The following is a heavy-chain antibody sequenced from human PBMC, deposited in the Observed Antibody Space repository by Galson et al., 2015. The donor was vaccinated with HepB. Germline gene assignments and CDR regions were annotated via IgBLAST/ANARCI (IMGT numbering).Heavy chain of an antibody. CDR1: GGSISSGSYY. CDR3: ARGRGYYDILTGYYNKAQVLVGFDP. V-gene: IGHV4-61*02. CDR2: IYTSGST. Sequence: TLSLTCTVSGGSISSGSYYWSWIRQPAGKGLEWIGRIYTSGSTNYNHSLKSRVTISVDTYKNQFSLKLSSVTAADTAVYYCARGRGYYDILTGYYNKAQVLVGFDPWGQGTLVTVSS. D-gene: IGHD3-9*01. J-gene: IGHJ5*02.